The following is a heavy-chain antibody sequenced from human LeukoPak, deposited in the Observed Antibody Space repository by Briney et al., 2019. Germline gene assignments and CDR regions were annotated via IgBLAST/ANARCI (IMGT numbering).Heavy chain of an antibody. CDR1: GGSISSGSYY. CDR3: ARVSGYDSGGIVDY. J-gene: IGHJ4*02. Sequence: SETLSLTCTVSGGSISSGSYYWSWIRQPAGKGLEWIGRIYTSGSTNYNPSLKSRVTISVDTSKNQFSLKLSSVTAADTAVYYCARVSGYDSGGIVDYWGQGTLVTVSS. D-gene: IGHD3-22*01. V-gene: IGHV4-61*02. CDR2: IYTSGST.